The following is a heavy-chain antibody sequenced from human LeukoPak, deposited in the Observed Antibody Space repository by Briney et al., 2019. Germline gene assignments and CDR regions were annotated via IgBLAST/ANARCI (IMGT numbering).Heavy chain of an antibody. Sequence: PGGSLRLSCAASGFTFSSYAMSWVRQAPGKGLEWVSAISGSGGSTYYADSVKGRFTISRDNSKNTLYLQVNSLRAEDTAVYYCAKVAALAVARWGRYYFDYWGQGTLVTVSS. J-gene: IGHJ4*02. CDR3: AKVAALAVARWGRYYFDY. V-gene: IGHV3-23*01. CDR2: ISGSGGST. CDR1: GFTFSSYA. D-gene: IGHD6-19*01.